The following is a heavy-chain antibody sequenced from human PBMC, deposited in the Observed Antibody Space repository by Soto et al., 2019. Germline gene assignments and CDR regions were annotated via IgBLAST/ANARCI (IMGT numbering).Heavy chain of an antibody. CDR1: GGSISRSSYY. CDR3: ATLKGYYYYYMDV. Sequence: QLQLQESGPGLVQPSETLSLTCTVSGGSISRSSYYWGWIRQPPGKGREWIGSIYYSGSTCYNPSPKSRATIAGDTSKNQFSLKLSSVTAADTAVYYCATLKGYYYYYMDVWGKGTTVTVSS. V-gene: IGHV4-39*01. J-gene: IGHJ6*03. CDR2: IYYSGST.